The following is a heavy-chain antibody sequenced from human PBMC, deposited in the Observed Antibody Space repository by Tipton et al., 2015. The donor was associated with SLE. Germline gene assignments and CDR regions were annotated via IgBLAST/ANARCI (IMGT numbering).Heavy chain of an antibody. CDR3: VKGARTGTTYDFDY. V-gene: IGHV3-64D*09. Sequence: SLRLSCSASGFTFSSYAMHWVRQAPGKGLEYVSAISSNGGSPYSADPVKGRFTISRDNSKTTLYLQMSSLRAEDTAVYYCVKGARTGTTYDFDYWGQGTLVTVSS. CDR1: GFTFSSYA. D-gene: IGHD1-1*01. J-gene: IGHJ4*02. CDR2: ISSNGGSP.